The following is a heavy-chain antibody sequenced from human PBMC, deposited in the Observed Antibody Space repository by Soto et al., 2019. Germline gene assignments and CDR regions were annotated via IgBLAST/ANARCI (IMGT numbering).Heavy chain of an antibody. D-gene: IGHD3-22*01. CDR1: GGTFSNLA. J-gene: IGHJ4*02. Sequence: ASVKVSCKASGGTFSNLAISWVRQAPGQGLEWMGGIIPFFGTANYAEKFQGRVTITADESTSTAYMDLSSLRSDDTAVCYCARGPPSLNTIVVPPFDFWGQGTPVTVSS. CDR2: IIPFFGTA. V-gene: IGHV1-69*13. CDR3: ARGPPSLNTIVVPPFDF.